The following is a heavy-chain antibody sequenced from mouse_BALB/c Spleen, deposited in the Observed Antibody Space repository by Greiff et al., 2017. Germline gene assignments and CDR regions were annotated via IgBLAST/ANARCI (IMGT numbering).Heavy chain of an antibody. J-gene: IGHJ2*01. V-gene: IGHV2-9-2*01. D-gene: IGHD2-14*01. CDR1: GFSLTSYD. CDR3: VRDGGYDGLDY. Sequence: VQRVESGPGLVAPSQSLSITCTVSGFSLTSYDISWIRQPPGKGLEWLGVIWTGGGTNYTSAFMSRLSISKDNSKSQVFLKMNSLQTDDTAIYYCVRDGGYDGLDYWGQGTTLTVSS. CDR2: IWTGGGT.